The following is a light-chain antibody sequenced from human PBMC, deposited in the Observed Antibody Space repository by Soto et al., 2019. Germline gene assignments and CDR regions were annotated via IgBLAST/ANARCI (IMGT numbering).Light chain of an antibody. Sequence: ENVLTQSPGTLSLSPGERVTLSCRASQSVSSSYLAWYQQKPGQAPRLLIYGASVRATGIPDRFSGSGSGTDFTLTISRLEPEDFAVYYCQQYGSSPYTFGQGTKLEIK. CDR3: QQYGSSPYT. CDR2: GAS. J-gene: IGKJ2*01. CDR1: QSVSSSY. V-gene: IGKV3-20*01.